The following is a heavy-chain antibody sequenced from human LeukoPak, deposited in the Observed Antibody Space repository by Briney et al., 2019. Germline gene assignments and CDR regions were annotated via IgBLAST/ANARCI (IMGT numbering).Heavy chain of an antibody. CDR1: GGTFSSYA. CDR2: IIPIFGTA. D-gene: IGHD4-17*01. Sequence: ASVKVSCKAFGGTFSSYAISWVRQAPGQGLEWMGGIIPIFGTANYAQKFQGRVTMTRNTSISTAYMELGSLRSEDTAVYYCARGRGGPTVPTRRHWFDPWGQGTLVTVSS. CDR3: ARGRGGPTVPTRRHWFDP. J-gene: IGHJ5*02. V-gene: IGHV1-69*05.